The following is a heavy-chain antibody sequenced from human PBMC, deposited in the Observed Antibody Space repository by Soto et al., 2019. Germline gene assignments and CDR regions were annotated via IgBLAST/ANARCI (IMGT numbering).Heavy chain of an antibody. J-gene: IGHJ6*02. V-gene: IGHV1-69*06. D-gene: IGHD3-10*01. CDR3: ARDDRSSLSGYYGMDV. CDR2: IIPIFGTA. Sequence: GASVKVSCKASGGTFSSYAISWVRQAPGQGLEWMGGIIPIFGTANYAQKFQGRVTITADKSTSTAYMELSSLRSEDTAVYYCARDDRSSLSGYYGMDVWGQGTTVTVSS. CDR1: GGTFSSYA.